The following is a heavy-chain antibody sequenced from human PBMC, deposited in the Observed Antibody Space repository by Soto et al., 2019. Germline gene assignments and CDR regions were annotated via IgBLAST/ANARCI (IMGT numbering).Heavy chain of an antibody. Sequence: PWGSLRLSCASSGFTFSDYYMSWIRQAPGKGLEWVSDISNGGSYKNYADSVKGRFTISRDNSKNTLYLQMNSLRAEDTALYYCAKSHTTSGWYVTTDYWGQGTRVTVSS. D-gene: IGHD6-19*01. V-gene: IGHV3-11*03. J-gene: IGHJ4*02. CDR2: ISNGGSYK. CDR3: AKSHTTSGWYVTTDY. CDR1: GFTFSDYY.